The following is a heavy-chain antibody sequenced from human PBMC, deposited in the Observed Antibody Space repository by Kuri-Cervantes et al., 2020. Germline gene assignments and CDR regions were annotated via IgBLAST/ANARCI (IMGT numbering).Heavy chain of an antibody. D-gene: IGHD1-26*01. CDR3: ARGDSGSYFRKSRYLQH. J-gene: IGHJ1*01. CDR1: GGSISSSSYY. Sequence: SETLSLTCTVSGGSISSSSYYWGWIRQPPGKGLEWIGSIYSSGSTYYNPSLKSRVTISVDTSKNQFSLKLSSVTAADTAVYYCARGDSGSYFRKSRYLQHWGQGTLVTVSS. V-gene: IGHV4-39*07. CDR2: IYSSGST.